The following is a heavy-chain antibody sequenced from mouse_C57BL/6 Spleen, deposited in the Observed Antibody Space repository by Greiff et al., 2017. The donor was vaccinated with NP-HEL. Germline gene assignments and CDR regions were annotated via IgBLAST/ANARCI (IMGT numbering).Heavy chain of an antibody. Sequence: EVQLVESGGGLVQPKGSLKLSCAASGFTFNTYAMHWVRQAPGKGLEWVARIRSKSSNYATYYADSVKDRFTISRDDSQSMLYLQMNNLKTEDTAMYYCVRDGGDNYYGSSPYFDVWGTGTTVTVSS. J-gene: IGHJ1*03. CDR2: IRSKSSNYAT. CDR1: GFTFNTYA. D-gene: IGHD1-1*01. V-gene: IGHV10-3*01. CDR3: VRDGGDNYYGSSPYFDV.